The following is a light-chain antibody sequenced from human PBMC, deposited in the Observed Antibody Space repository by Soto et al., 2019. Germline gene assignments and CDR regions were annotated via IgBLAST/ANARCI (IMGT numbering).Light chain of an antibody. CDR3: QQYYSYLT. Sequence: DIQMTQSPPSLSASVGDRVTITCRASQDVSNDLAWYQQRPGTAPKLLIYAASTLQSGVPSRFSGSGSGTDFTLTISCLQSEDFATYYCQQYYSYLTFGQGTRLEIK. CDR2: AAS. CDR1: QDVSND. J-gene: IGKJ5*01. V-gene: IGKV1-17*01.